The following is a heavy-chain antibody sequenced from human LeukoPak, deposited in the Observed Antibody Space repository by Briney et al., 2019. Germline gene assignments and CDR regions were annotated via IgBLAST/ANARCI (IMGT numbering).Heavy chain of an antibody. J-gene: IGHJ4*02. CDR3: ARVSRKHGGYCSSTSCWAWGHLDY. CDR1: GGTFSSYT. CDR2: IIPILGIA. D-gene: IGHD2-2*01. V-gene: IGHV1-69*02. Sequence: ASVKVSCKASGGTFSSYTISWVRQAPGQGLEWMGRIIPILGIANYAQKFQGRVTTTADKSKSTAYMEQSSMRSEDTAVYYCARVSRKHGGYCSSTSCWAWGHLDYWGQGTLVTVSS.